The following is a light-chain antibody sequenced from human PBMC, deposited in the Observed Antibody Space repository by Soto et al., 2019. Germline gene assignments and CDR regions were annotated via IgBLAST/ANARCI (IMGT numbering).Light chain of an antibody. CDR1: QSLVYTDGNTY. J-gene: IGKJ4*01. CDR2: RVS. V-gene: IGKV2-30*01. Sequence: DVVMTQSPLSLPVTLEQPASISCRSSQSLVYTDGNTYLSWFQQRPGQSPRRLIYRVSNRDSGVPDRFSGSGSGTDFTLKISRVEAEDVGVYYCMQGTHWPLTFGGGTKVDIK. CDR3: MQGTHWPLT.